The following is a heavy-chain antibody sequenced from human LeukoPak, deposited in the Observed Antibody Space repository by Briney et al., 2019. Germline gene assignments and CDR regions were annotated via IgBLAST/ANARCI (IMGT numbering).Heavy chain of an antibody. J-gene: IGHJ5*02. CDR1: GFTFSSYG. D-gene: IGHD1-26*01. CDR2: ISGSGDST. CDR3: AKKYSTGLDP. V-gene: IGHV3-23*01. Sequence: PGGSLRLSCAASGFTFSSYGMSWVRQAPGKGLEWVSAISGSGDSTFYADSVKGRFTISRDNSKNTLYMLMNSLRAEDTAVYYCAKKYSTGLDPWGQGTLVTVSS.